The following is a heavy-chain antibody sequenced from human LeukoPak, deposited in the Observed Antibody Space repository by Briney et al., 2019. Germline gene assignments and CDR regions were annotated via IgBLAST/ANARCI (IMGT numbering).Heavy chain of an antibody. J-gene: IGHJ4*02. V-gene: IGHV4-39*07. CDR1: GGSISSSSYY. CDR3: ARVDYYDSSGYYGLFDY. CDR2: IYYSGST. Sequence: SETLSLTCTVSGGSISSSSYYWGWIRQPPGKGLEWIGSIYYSGSTYYNPSLKSRVTISVDTSKNQFSLKLSSVTAADTAVYYCARVDYYDSSGYYGLFDYWGQGTLVTVSS. D-gene: IGHD3-22*01.